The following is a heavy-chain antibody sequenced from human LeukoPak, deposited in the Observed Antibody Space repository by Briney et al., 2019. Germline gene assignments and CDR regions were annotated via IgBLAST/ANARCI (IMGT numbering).Heavy chain of an antibody. J-gene: IGHJ5*02. CDR2: INTYNGNT. CDR3: ARRGSRSSSSWNNWFDP. D-gene: IGHD6-13*01. V-gene: IGHV1-18*01. Sequence: ASVKVSCKASGYTFTSYGISWVRQAPGQGLEWMGWINTYNGNTNYAQKFQGRGTMTTDTSTSTAYMELRSLRSDDTAVYYCARRGSRSSSSWNNWFDPWGQGTLVTVSS. CDR1: GYTFTSYG.